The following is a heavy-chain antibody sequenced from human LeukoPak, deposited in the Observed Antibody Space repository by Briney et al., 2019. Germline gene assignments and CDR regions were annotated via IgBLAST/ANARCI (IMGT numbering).Heavy chain of an antibody. CDR1: GFTFSSYW. V-gene: IGHV3-74*01. D-gene: IGHD2/OR15-2a*01. J-gene: IGHJ5*02. Sequence: QTGGSLRLSCAASGFTFSSYWMHWVRQAPGKGLVWVSRINSDGSSTSYADSVKGRFTISRDNAKNTLYLQMNSLRAEDTAVYYCARVGNIWGFDPWGQGTLVTVSS. CDR3: ARVGNIWGFDP. CDR2: INSDGSST.